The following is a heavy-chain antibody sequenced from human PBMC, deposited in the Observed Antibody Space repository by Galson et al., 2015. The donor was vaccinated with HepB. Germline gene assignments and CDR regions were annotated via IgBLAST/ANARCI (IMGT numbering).Heavy chain of an antibody. D-gene: IGHD3-16*01. Sequence: SLRLSCAASGFSFSAHTMTWVRQAPRKGLEWVSSISSFNNYIYYADSVKGRFTISRDNAKNSLYLQMNSLRAEDTAVYYCARDVVWDRASDVWGQGTMVAVSS. J-gene: IGHJ3*01. CDR1: GFSFSAHT. V-gene: IGHV3-21*06. CDR3: ARDVVWDRASDV. CDR2: ISSFNNYI.